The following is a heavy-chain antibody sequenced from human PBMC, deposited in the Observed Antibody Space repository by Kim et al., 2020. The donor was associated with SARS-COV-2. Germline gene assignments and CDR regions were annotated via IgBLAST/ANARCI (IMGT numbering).Heavy chain of an antibody. Sequence: ASVKVSCKASGYTFTSYDINWVRQATGQGLEWMGWMNPNSGNTGYAQKFQGRVTMTRNTSISTAYMELSSLRSEDTAVYYCARGQLVNYYYYYGMDVWGQGTRDTVSS. V-gene: IGHV1-8*01. CDR3: ARGQLVNYYYYYGMDV. CDR2: MNPNSGNT. J-gene: IGHJ6*02. D-gene: IGHD6-6*01. CDR1: GYTFTSYD.